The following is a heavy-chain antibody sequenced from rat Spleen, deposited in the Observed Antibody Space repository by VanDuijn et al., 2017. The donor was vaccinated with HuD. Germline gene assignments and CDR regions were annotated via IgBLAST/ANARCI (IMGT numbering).Heavy chain of an antibody. CDR3: ARSVFDY. CDR1: GFTFSDYY. V-gene: IGHV5-20*01. J-gene: IGHJ2*01. Sequence: EVQLVESDGGLVQPGRSLKLSCAASGFTFSDYYMDWVRQAPTKGLEWVASISYDGGSSYYRDSVKGRFTISRDNAKSSLYLQMDSLRSEDTATYYCARSVFDYWGQGVMVTVSS. CDR2: ISYDGGSS.